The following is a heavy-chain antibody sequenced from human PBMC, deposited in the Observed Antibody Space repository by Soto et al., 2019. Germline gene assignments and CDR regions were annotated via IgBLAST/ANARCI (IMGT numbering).Heavy chain of an antibody. D-gene: IGHD6-19*01. CDR1: GFTFSSYA. CDR3: AKSFSGGIAVGNWFDP. J-gene: IGHJ5*02. Sequence: EVQLLESGGGLVQPGGSLRLSCAASGFTFSSYAMSWVRQAPGKGLEWVSAISGSGGSTYYADSVKGRFTISRDNSKNTLYLQMNSLRAEDTAVYYCAKSFSGGIAVGNWFDPWGQGTLVTVSS. CDR2: ISGSGGST. V-gene: IGHV3-23*01.